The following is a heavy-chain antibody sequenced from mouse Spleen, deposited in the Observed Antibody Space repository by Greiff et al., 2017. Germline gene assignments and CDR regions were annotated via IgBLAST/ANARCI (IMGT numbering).Heavy chain of an antibody. Sequence: EVKLVESEGGLVQPGSSMKLSCTASGFTFSDYYMAWVRQVPEKGLEWVANINYDGSSTYYLDSLKSRFIISRDNAKNILYLQMSSLKSEDTATYYCAREWYYGSSLWYFDVWGAGTTVTVSS. J-gene: IGHJ1*01. CDR3: AREWYYGSSLWYFDV. V-gene: IGHV5-16*01. D-gene: IGHD1-1*01. CDR1: GFTFSDYY. CDR2: INYDGSST.